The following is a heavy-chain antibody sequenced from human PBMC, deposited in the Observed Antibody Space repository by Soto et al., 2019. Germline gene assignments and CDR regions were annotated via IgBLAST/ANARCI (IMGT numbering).Heavy chain of an antibody. D-gene: IGHD6-13*01. CDR1: GVFISSYY. V-gene: IGHV4-59*12. CDR2: VYYSGST. CDR3: ARDEDTSSGSYFPF. Sequence: PSDALSLTWTVSGVFISSYYWSWSLQPPGKGLELIGYVYYSGSTNYNPSLRSRVNISVDTSKNQFSLKLNSVTAAGTAVYYCARDEDTSSGSYFPFWGQGSLVTASS. J-gene: IGHJ4*02.